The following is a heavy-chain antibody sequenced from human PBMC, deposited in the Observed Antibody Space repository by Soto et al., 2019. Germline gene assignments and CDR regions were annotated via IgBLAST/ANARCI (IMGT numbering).Heavy chain of an antibody. J-gene: IGHJ4*02. CDR2: ISGSGGST. CDR1: GFTFSSYA. V-gene: IGHV3-23*01. Sequence: PGGSLRLSCAASGFTFSSYAMSWVRQAPGKGLEWVSAISGSGGSTYYADSVKGRFTISRDNSKNTLYPQMNSLRAEDTAVYYCAKDEWQWLPRRPVGYFDYWGQGTLVTVSS. CDR3: AKDEWQWLPRRPVGYFDY. D-gene: IGHD6-19*01.